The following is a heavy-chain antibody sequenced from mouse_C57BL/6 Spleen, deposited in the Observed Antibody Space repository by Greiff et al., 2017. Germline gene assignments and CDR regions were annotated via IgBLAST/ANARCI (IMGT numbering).Heavy chain of an antibody. CDR2: IWGDGST. J-gene: IGHJ1*03. D-gene: IGHD1-1*01. Sequence: VKVVESGPGLVAPSQSLSITCTVSGFSLTSYGVSWVRQPPGKGLEWLGVIWGDGSTNYHSALISRLSISKDNSKSQVFLKLNSLRTADTATYYCATDTVYFDVWGTGTTVTVSS. V-gene: IGHV2-3*01. CDR1: GFSLTSYG. CDR3: ATDTVYFDV.